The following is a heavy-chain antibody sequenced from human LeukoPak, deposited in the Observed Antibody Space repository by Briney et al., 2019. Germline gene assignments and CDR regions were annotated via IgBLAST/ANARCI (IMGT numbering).Heavy chain of an antibody. J-gene: IGHJ4*02. CDR2: IYWNEDK. V-gene: IGHV2-5*01. D-gene: IGHD6-6*01. CDR3: AHRPESSSRPFDY. Sequence: GSTPVEPKQTFPWTSTFPGFSSTPVELGWAGTLHPPGKALNGLALIYWNEDKRYSPSLKSRLTITRDTSKNQVVLTMTNMDLVDTATYYCAHRPESSSRPFDYWGQGTLVTVSS. CDR1: GFSSTPVELG.